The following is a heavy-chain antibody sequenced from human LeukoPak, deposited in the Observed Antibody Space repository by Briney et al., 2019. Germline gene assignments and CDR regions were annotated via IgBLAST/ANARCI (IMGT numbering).Heavy chain of an antibody. D-gene: IGHD3/OR15-3a*01. V-gene: IGHV3-23*01. CDR1: GFTFSRYA. Sequence: PGGSLRLSCEASGFTFSRYAMMWVRQPPGKGLEWISTIIGSGSGAFYADSVTGRFTTSRDNSENTMFLQMDNVRADDTALYYCAKGAATGLVDWFDPWGQGTLVSVS. CDR3: AKGAATGLVDWFDP. CDR2: IIGSGSGA. J-gene: IGHJ5*02.